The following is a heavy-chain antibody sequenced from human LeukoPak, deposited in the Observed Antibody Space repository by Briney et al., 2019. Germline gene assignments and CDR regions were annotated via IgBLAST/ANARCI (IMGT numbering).Heavy chain of an antibody. V-gene: IGHV3-30*02. CDR1: GFIFSTHG. CDR3: ANGSGGGATIFEKPSPSPDY. D-gene: IGHD1-26*01. J-gene: IGHJ4*02. CDR2: IRYDGSNT. Sequence: GGSLRLSCTASGFIFSTHGMHWVRQAPGKGLEWVALIRYDGSNTYYADSVKGRFTISRDNSKNTLYLQMNSLRAEDTAVYYCANGSGGGATIFEKPSPSPDYWGQGTLVTVSS.